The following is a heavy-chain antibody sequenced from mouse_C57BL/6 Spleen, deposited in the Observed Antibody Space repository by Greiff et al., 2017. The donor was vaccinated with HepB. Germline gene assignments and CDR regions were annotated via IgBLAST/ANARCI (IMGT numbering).Heavy chain of an antibody. V-gene: IGHV1-52*01. CDR1: GYTFTSYW. CDR2: IDPSDSET. J-gene: IGHJ2*01. Sequence: QVQLQQPGAELVRPGSSVKLSCKASGYTFTSYWMHWVKQRPIQGLEWIGNIDPSDSETHYNQKFKDKATLTVDKSSSTAYMQLSSLTSEDSAVYYCARTAYYSNLYYFDYWGQGTTLTVSS. CDR3: ARTAYYSNLYYFDY. D-gene: IGHD2-5*01.